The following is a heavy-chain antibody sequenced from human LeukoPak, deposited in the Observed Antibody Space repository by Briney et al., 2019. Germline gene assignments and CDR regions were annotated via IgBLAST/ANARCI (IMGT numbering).Heavy chain of an antibody. D-gene: IGHD6-19*01. V-gene: IGHV3-23*01. Sequence: GGSLRLSCAASGFTFSDYSMNWVRQAPGKGLEWVSSITPSTSKTYYADSVKGRFTISRDNSKNTLYLQMNSLRAEDTAVYYCAKDRIRGSGWYEADYWGQGTLVTVSS. CDR2: ITPSTSKT. CDR3: AKDRIRGSGWYEADY. CDR1: GFTFSDYS. J-gene: IGHJ4*02.